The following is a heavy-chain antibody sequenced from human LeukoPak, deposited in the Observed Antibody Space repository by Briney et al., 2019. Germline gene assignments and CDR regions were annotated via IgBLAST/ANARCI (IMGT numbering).Heavy chain of an antibody. CDR3: ARGLPVDTRYYFDY. Sequence: SETLSLTCAVYGGSFSDYDWSWIRQSPGKGLEWIGEINQSGHTNCDPSLKSRVTMSIDTSKSQFSLKLNSVTAADTAVYYCARGLPVDTRYYFDYWGQGTLVTVSS. CDR1: GGSFSDYD. CDR2: INQSGHT. J-gene: IGHJ4*02. D-gene: IGHD4-23*01. V-gene: IGHV4-34*01.